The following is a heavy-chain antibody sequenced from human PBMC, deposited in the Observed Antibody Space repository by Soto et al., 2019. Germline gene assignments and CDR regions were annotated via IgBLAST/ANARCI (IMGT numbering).Heavy chain of an antibody. V-gene: IGHV6-1*01. Sequence: PSQTLSLTCAISGDSVSSNSAAWNWIRQSPSRGLEWLGRTYYRSKWYNDYAVSVKSRITINPDTSKNQFSLQLNSVTPEDTAVYYCARDQSIAVAGTIWFDPWGQGTLVTVSS. CDR2: TYYRSKWYN. CDR1: GDSVSSNSAA. CDR3: ARDQSIAVAGTIWFDP. D-gene: IGHD6-19*01. J-gene: IGHJ5*02.